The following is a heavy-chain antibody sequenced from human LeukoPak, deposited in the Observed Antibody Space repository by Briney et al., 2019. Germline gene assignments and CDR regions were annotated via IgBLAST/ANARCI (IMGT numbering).Heavy chain of an antibody. CDR3: ARGRSITMVRGVPLFDY. Sequence: KPSETLSLTCTVSGGSISSSSYYWGWIRQPPGKGLEWIGSIYYSGSTYYNPSLKSRVTISVDTSKNQFSLKLSSVTAADTAVYYCARGRSITMVRGVPLFDYWGQGTLVTVSS. CDR1: GGSISSSSYY. D-gene: IGHD3-10*01. CDR2: IYYSGST. V-gene: IGHV4-39*07. J-gene: IGHJ4*02.